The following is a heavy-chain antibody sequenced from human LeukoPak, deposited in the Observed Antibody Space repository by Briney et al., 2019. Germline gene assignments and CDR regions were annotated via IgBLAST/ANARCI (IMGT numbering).Heavy chain of an antibody. CDR3: AREESIGSYQFLNEY. D-gene: IGHD1-26*01. CDR2: ISPYNGNT. J-gene: IGHJ4*02. CDR1: GYTFISYG. Sequence: ASVKVSCKASGYTFISYGISWVRQAPGQGLEWMGWISPYNGNTKYVQKFQGRVTMTTDTSTSTAYMEVRSLRSDDPAVYYCAREESIGSYQFLNEYWGQGTLVTVSS. V-gene: IGHV1-18*01.